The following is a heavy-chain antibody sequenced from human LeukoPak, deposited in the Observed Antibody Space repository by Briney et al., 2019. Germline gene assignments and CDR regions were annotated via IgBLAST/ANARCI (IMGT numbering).Heavy chain of an antibody. CDR3: ARGGHIVVVTAILYNWFDP. J-gene: IGHJ5*02. Sequence: ASVKVSCKASGYTFTSYYMHWVRQAPGQGLEWMGIINPSGGSTSYAHKFQGIVTMTRDTSTSTVYMELSILRSEDTAVYYCARGGHIVVVTAILYNWFDPWGQGTLVTVSS. CDR2: INPSGGST. D-gene: IGHD2-21*02. V-gene: IGHV1-46*01. CDR1: GYTFTSYY.